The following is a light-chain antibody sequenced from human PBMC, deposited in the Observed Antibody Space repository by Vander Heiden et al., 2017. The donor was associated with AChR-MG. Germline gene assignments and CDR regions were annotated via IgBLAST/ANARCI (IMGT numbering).Light chain of an antibody. CDR3: QRSYGTPF. CDR1: QTISIY. Sequence: DIQMTQSPSSLSASVGDRVTITCRASQTISIYLNWYQQKPGKAPRLLIYAASSLQSGVPSRFSGSGSGTDFTLTISSLQPEDFATYYCQRSYGTPFFGQGTKLEIK. V-gene: IGKV1-39*01. CDR2: AAS. J-gene: IGKJ2*01.